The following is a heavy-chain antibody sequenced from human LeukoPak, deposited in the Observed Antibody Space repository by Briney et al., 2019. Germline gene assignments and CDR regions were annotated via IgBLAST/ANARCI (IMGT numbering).Heavy chain of an antibody. Sequence: ASVKVSCKASGYTFTSYGISWVRQAPGQGLEWMGWISAYNGNTNYAQKLQGRVTMTTDTSTSTAYMELRSLRSDDTAVYYCARDRGYYTTYYYMDVWGKGTTVTISS. D-gene: IGHD3-22*01. CDR3: ARDRGYYTTYYYMDV. CDR2: ISAYNGNT. V-gene: IGHV1-18*01. J-gene: IGHJ6*03. CDR1: GYTFTSYG.